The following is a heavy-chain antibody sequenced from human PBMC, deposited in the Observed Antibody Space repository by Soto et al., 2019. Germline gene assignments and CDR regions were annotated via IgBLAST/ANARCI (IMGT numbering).Heavy chain of an antibody. CDR1: GFTFSSYG. J-gene: IGHJ4*02. CDR2: IWHDGSNK. V-gene: IGHV3-33*01. Sequence: QVQLVESGGGVVQPGRSLRLSCAASGFTFSSYGMHWVRQAPGKGLEWVAVIWHDGSNKYYADSVKGRFTISRDNSQNPLYLQMNSLRVEDTAVFYCARAPDYGDYGVDLDYWGQGTLVTVSS. D-gene: IGHD4-17*01. CDR3: ARAPDYGDYGVDLDY.